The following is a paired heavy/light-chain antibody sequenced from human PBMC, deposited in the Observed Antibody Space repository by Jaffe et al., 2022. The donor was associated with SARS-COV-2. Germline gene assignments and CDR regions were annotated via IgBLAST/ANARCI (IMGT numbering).Heavy chain of an antibody. D-gene: IGHD6-13*01. CDR2: INRDGTSI. V-gene: IGHV3-11*01. J-gene: IGHJ4*02. CDR1: GFIFRDRY. Sequence: QVQLVESGGGLVKPGGSLRLSCTASGFIFRDRYMTWIRQAPGKGLEWISCINRDGTSIHHADSVRGRFTVSRDNVKNSLYLQMNGLRAEDTAIYYCVRDQYSSSTYYDYWGQGIPVTVSS. CDR3: VRDQYSSSTYYDY.
Light chain of an antibody. V-gene: IGKV3-15*01. CDR3: QQYNYWYT. CDR1: QSVGDN. J-gene: IGKJ2*01. CDR2: GAS. Sequence: EIVMTQSPASLSVSPGERATFSCRASQSVGDNLAWYQQKPGQAPRLLIYGASTRATGIPARFSGRGSGTEFTLTISGLQSEDFAVYYCQQYNYWYTFGQGTKLEIK.